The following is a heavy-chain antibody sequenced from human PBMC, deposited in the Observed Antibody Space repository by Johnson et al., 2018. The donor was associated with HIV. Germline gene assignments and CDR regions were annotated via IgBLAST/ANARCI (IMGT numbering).Heavy chain of an antibody. V-gene: IGHV3-23*04. CDR3: AKDEVARIHDAFDI. J-gene: IGHJ3*02. D-gene: IGHD5-12*01. CDR1: GFTFSSYG. Sequence: VHLVESGGGVVQPGRSLRLSCAASGFTFSSYGMHWVRQAPGKGLEWVSGISPSGGSTYYADSVNGRFTISRDNSKNTVYLQMNSLRVEDTAVYYCAKDEVARIHDAFDIWGQGTMVTVSS. CDR2: ISPSGGST.